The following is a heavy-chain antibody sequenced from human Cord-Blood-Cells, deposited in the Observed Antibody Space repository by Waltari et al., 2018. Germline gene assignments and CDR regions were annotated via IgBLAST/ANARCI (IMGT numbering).Heavy chain of an antibody. J-gene: IGHJ4*02. CDR2: IYYSGST. D-gene: IGHD6-13*01. V-gene: IGHV4-59*01. CDR1: GGSISSYY. CDR3: ARGAEGMSWYVDY. Sequence: QVQLQESGPGLVKPSETLSLTCTVSGGSISSYYWSWIRQPPGKGLEWIGYIYYSGSTNYNPSLKSRVTISVATSKNQFSLKLSSVTAADTAVYYCARGAEGMSWYVDYWGQGTLVTVSS.